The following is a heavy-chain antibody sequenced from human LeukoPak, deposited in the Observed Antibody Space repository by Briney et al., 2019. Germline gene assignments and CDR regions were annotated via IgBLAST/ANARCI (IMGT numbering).Heavy chain of an antibody. CDR2: ISSSSSYI. Sequence: GGSLRLSCAASGFTFSSYSMNLVRQAPGKGLEWVSSISSSSSYIYYADSVKGRFTISRDNAKNSLFLQMNSLRAEDTAVYYCARSGVVVAALERGVANWFDPWGQGTLVTVSS. D-gene: IGHD2-15*01. CDR3: ARSGVVVAALERGVANWFDP. CDR1: GFTFSSYS. J-gene: IGHJ5*02. V-gene: IGHV3-21*01.